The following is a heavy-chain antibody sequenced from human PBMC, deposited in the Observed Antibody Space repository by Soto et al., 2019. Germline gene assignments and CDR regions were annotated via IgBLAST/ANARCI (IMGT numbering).Heavy chain of an antibody. CDR3: AKSLKIFGLATTRSGPLDS. Sequence: PGGSLRLSCAASGFTFDNYAMHWVRQAPGEGLEWVSGISWNSGNIGYADSVKGRFTIARDNAKTSLYLEMNSLRAEDTALYYCAKSLKIFGLATTRSGPLDSWGQGALVTVSS. J-gene: IGHJ4*02. CDR2: ISWNSGNI. D-gene: IGHD3-3*01. CDR1: GFTFDNYA. V-gene: IGHV3-9*01.